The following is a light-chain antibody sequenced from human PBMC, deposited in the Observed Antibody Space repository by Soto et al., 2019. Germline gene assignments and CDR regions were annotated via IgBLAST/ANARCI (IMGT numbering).Light chain of an antibody. CDR1: ASTIGRNY. Sequence: QSVLTQSPSASGTPGQRVTISCSGSASTIGRNYVYWYQQLPGTAPKLLIYSNSQRPSGVPDRFSGSKSGTSASLAISGLRSEDEADYYCAAWDDNLSGLYVFGAGTKVTVL. J-gene: IGLJ1*01. CDR2: SNS. V-gene: IGLV1-47*02. CDR3: AAWDDNLSGLYV.